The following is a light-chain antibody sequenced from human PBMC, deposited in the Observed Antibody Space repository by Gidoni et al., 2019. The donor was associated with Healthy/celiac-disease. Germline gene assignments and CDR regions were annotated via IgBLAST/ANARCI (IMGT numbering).Light chain of an antibody. V-gene: IGKV2-28*01. CDR3: MQALPTPFT. J-gene: IGKJ3*01. CDR1: QSLLHSTGYTY. Sequence: DMVTTQSPLSLPVTPGEPASISCRSSQSLLHSTGYTYLDWYLQKPGQSPQLLIYWGSNRAFGVPDRFSGSGSGTDFTLKISSVEAEDVGVYSCMQALPTPFTFGPGTKVDIK. CDR2: WGS.